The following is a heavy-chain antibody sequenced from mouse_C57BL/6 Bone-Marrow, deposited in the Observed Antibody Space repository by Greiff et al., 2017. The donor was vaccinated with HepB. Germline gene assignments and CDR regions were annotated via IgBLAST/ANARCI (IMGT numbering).Heavy chain of an antibody. CDR3: ARSKIYGSSLCYAMDY. D-gene: IGHD1-1*01. CDR2: INPYNGDT. CDR1: GYSFTGYF. Sequence: EVQLQQSGPELVKPGDSVKISCKASGYSFTGYFMNWVMQSHGKSLEWIGRINPYNGDTFYNQKFKGKATLTVDKSSSTAHMELRSLTSEDSAVYYCARSKIYGSSLCYAMDYWGQGTSVTVSS. J-gene: IGHJ4*01. V-gene: IGHV1-20*01.